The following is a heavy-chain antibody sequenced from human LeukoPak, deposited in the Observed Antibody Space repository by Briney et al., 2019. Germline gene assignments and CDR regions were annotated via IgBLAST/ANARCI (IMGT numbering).Heavy chain of an antibody. CDR3: ARAAEISALDN. V-gene: IGHV3-7*05. Sequence: GGSLRLSCEASGFRFSNYWTSWVRQAPGKGLEWVATIKQYGSEKYYVDSVKGRFTISRDNAKKSLFLQMDSLRGEDTAVYYCARAAEISALDNWGQGTLVTVSS. J-gene: IGHJ4*02. CDR2: IKQYGSEK. D-gene: IGHD6-13*01. CDR1: GFRFSNYW.